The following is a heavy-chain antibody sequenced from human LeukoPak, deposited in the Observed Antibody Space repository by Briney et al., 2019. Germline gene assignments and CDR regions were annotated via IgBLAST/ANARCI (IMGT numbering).Heavy chain of an antibody. J-gene: IGHJ4*02. V-gene: IGHV4-34*01. CDR3: ARGGDYGGNSAASN. CDR1: GGSFSGYY. D-gene: IGHD4-23*01. Sequence: SETLSLTCAVYGGSFSGYYWSWIRQPPGKGLEWIGEINHSGSTNYNPSLKSRVTISVDTSKNQFSLKLSSVTAADTAVYYCARGGDYGGNSAASNWGQGTLVTVSS. CDR2: INHSGST.